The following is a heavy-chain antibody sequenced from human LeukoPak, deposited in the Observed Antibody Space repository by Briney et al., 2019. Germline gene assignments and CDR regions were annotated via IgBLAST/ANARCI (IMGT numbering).Heavy chain of an antibody. CDR2: IIPIFGTA. V-gene: IGHV1-69*06. D-gene: IGHD2-2*01. Sequence: GASVKVSCKASGGTFSSYAISWVRQAPGQGLEWMGGIIPIFGTANYAQKFQGRVTITADKSTSTAYMELSSLRSEDTAVYYCASQTVPAAMLGYYYYYMDVWGKGTTVTVSS. CDR3: ASQTVPAAMLGYYYYYMDV. J-gene: IGHJ6*03. CDR1: GGTFSSYA.